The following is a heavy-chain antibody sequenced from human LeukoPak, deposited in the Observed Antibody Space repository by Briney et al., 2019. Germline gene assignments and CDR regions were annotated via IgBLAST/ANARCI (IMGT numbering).Heavy chain of an antibody. J-gene: IGHJ5*02. D-gene: IGHD2-2*01. Sequence: SETLSLTCAVYGGSLSGYYWSWIRQPPAKGLEWIGEINHSGSTNYNPSLKSRVTISVDTSKNQFSLKLSSVTAADTAVYYCASLVVVPAAMDNWCDPWGRGTLVSVSS. V-gene: IGHV4-34*01. CDR2: INHSGST. CDR1: GGSLSGYY. CDR3: ASLVVVPAAMDNWCDP.